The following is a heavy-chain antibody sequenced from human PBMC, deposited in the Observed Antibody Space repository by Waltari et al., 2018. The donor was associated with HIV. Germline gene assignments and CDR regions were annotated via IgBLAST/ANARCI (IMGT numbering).Heavy chain of an antibody. Sequence: QVQLVESGGGVVQPGRSLRLSCAASGFTFSGSGVHWVRQAPGKGLEWVAVILYDGSSKYYADSVKGRFTVSRDNSKNTLYLQMNSLRAEDTAVFYCMKGSPGASLNAFEIWGQGTMVTVSS. V-gene: IGHV3-30*18. CDR1: GFTFSGSG. CDR3: MKGSPGASLNAFEI. CDR2: ILYDGSSK. J-gene: IGHJ3*02.